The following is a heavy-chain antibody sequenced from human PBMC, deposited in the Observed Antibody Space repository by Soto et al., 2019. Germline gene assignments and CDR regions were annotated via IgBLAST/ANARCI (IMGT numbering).Heavy chain of an antibody. CDR3: TTVPSGWRVVVTSGAD. D-gene: IGHD3-22*01. CDR2: IRSQSNGGTA. CDR1: GFTFNNAW. Sequence: EVHLVESGGGLVKPGESLRLSCAASGFTFNNAWMSWVRQAPGKGLEWVGHIRSQSNGGTADYAAPVKGRFTISRDDSQSTLYLQMNSLKTEDTAVYYCTTVPSGWRVVVTSGADWGQGTLVTVSS. J-gene: IGHJ4*02. V-gene: IGHV3-15*01.